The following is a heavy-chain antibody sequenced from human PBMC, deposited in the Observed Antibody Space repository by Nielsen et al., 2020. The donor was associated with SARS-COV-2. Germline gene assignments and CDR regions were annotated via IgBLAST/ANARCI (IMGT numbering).Heavy chain of an antibody. J-gene: IGHJ6*02. CDR1: GYTFTGYY. V-gene: IGHV1-2*06. CDR3: ATVIAAAYYYYYGMDV. Sequence: ASVKVSCKASGYTFTGYYMHWVRQAPGQGLEWMGRINPNSGGTNYAQKFQGRVTMTRDTSISTAYMELSSLRSEDTAVYYCATVIAAAYYYYYGMDVWGQGTTVTVSS. CDR2: INPNSGGT. D-gene: IGHD6-13*01.